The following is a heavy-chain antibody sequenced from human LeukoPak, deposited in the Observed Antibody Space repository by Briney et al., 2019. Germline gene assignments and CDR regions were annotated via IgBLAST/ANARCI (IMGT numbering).Heavy chain of an antibody. D-gene: IGHD3-16*02. Sequence: RTGGSLRLSCAASGFTLNSHWMTWVRQAPGKGLEWVANIKHDGSEQYYVDSVKGRFTISRDNAKNSLSLQMNSLRAEDTAVYYCARDLDYVWGSYRSSDAFDIWGQGTMVTVSS. V-gene: IGHV3-7*01. CDR1: GFTLNSHW. J-gene: IGHJ3*02. CDR3: ARDLDYVWGSYRSSDAFDI. CDR2: IKHDGSEQ.